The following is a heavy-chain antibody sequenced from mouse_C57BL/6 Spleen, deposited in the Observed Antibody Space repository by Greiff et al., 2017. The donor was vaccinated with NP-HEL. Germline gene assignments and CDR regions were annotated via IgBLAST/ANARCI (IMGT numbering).Heavy chain of an antibody. V-gene: IGHV1-19*01. D-gene: IGHD1-1*01. CDR1: GYTFTDYY. CDR2: INPYNGGT. CDR3: ARIYYGSSYCDY. J-gene: IGHJ2*01. Sequence: EVQLQQSGPVLVKPGASVKMSCKASGYTFTDYYMNWVKQSHGKSLEWIGVINPYNGGTSYNQKFKGKATLTVDKSSSTAYMELNSLTSEDSAVYYCARIYYGSSYCDYWGQGTTLTVSS.